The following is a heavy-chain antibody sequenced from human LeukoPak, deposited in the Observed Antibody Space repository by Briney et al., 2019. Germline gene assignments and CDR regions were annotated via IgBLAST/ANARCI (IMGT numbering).Heavy chain of an antibody. Sequence: GGSLRLSCAASGFTFSSYGTHWVRQAPGKGLEWVAVISYDGSNKYYADSVKGRFTISRDNSKNTLYLQMNSLRAEDTAVYYCAKEDTVTGGMDVWGQGTTVTVSS. CDR1: GFTFSSYG. J-gene: IGHJ6*02. D-gene: IGHD4-17*01. V-gene: IGHV3-30*18. CDR2: ISYDGSNK. CDR3: AKEDTVTGGMDV.